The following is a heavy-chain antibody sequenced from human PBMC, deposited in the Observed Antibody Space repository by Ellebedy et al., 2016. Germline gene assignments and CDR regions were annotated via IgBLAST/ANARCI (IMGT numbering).Heavy chain of an antibody. Sequence: GESLKISCAASGFTFSSYAVSWVRQAPGKGLEWVSAISGSGGSTYYADSVKGRFTISRDNSKNTLYLQMNSLRAEDTAVYYCAKDRAVAGTIDYWGQGTLVTVSS. CDR3: AKDRAVAGTIDY. J-gene: IGHJ4*02. CDR2: ISGSGGST. CDR1: GFTFSSYA. V-gene: IGHV3-23*01. D-gene: IGHD6-19*01.